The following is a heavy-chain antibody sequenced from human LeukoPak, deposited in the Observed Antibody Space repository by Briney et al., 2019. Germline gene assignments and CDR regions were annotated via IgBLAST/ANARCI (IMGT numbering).Heavy chain of an antibody. CDR1: GYTFTGYY. J-gene: IGHJ5*02. CDR2: INPNSGGT. D-gene: IGHD4-11*01. V-gene: IGHV1-2*02. Sequence: ASVKVSCKASGYTFTGYYMHWVRQAPGQWLEWMGWINPNSGGTNYAQKFQGRVTMTRDTSISTAYMELSRLRSDDTAVYYCARRTTVTNWFDPWGQGTLVTVSS. CDR3: ARRTTVTNWFDP.